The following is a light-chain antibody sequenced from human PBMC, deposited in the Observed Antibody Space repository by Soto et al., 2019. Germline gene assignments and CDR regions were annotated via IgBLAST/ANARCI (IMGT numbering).Light chain of an antibody. Sequence: DIQMTQSPSSLSASVGDRVTISCRASQSIARFLNWYQQKPGKAPKLLIYASSDLETGVPSRFSGSGSGTGFTFTISSLQPEDFATYYCQQYESLPLTFGQGTRLEIK. J-gene: IGKJ5*01. CDR2: ASS. CDR3: QQYESLPLT. V-gene: IGKV1-33*01. CDR1: QSIARF.